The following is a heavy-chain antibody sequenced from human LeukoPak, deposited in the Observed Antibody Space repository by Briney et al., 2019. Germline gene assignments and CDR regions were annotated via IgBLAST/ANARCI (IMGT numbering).Heavy chain of an antibody. D-gene: IGHD3-22*01. CDR3: ARVHLGGVLSYDSSGYYYFDY. CDR1: GYSISSGYY. Sequence: SETLSLTCTVSGYSISSGYYWGWIRQPPGKGLEWIGSIYHSGSTYYNPSLKSRVTISVDTSKNQFSLKLSSVTAADTAVYYCARVHLGGVLSYDSSGYYYFDYWGQGTLVTVSS. J-gene: IGHJ4*02. CDR2: IYHSGST. V-gene: IGHV4-38-2*02.